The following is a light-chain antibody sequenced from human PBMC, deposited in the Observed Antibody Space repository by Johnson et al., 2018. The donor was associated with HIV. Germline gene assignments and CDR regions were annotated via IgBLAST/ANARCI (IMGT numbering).Light chain of an antibody. V-gene: IGLV1-51*01. CDR2: DNN. Sequence: QSLLTQPPSVSAAPGQKVTISCSGSSSNVGNNYVSWFQQLPGTAPKLLIYDNNERPSGIPDRFSGSKSGTSATLGITGLQTGDEADYYCETWDSSLEYVFGTATKVTVL. CDR3: ETWDSSLEYV. CDR1: SSNVGNNY. J-gene: IGLJ1*01.